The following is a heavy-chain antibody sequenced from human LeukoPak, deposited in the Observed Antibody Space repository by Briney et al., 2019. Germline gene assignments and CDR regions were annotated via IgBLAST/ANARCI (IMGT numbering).Heavy chain of an antibody. CDR1: GYSISSGYY. V-gene: IGHV4-38-2*02. CDR2: IYHSGST. J-gene: IGHJ5*02. Sequence: SETLSLTCTVSGYSISSGYYWGWIRQPPGKGLEWIGSIYHSGSTYYNPSLKSRVIITVDTSKNQFSLKLSSVTAADTAVYYCARGRKPRTIFGVVITFDPWGQGTLVTVSS. CDR3: ARGRKPRTIFGVVITFDP. D-gene: IGHD3-3*01.